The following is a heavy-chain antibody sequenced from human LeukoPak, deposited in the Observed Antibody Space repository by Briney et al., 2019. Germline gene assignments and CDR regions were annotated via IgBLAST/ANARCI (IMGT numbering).Heavy chain of an antibody. CDR1: GFTFSDYA. CDR3: AKAGYGGYSYGPLDY. Sequence: GGSLRLSCAASGFTFSDYAMSWVRQTPGKGLEWVSSISGSGGGTYYADSVKGRFTISRDNSKNTLYLQMNSLRAEDTAVYYCAKAGYGGYSYGPLDYWGQGTLVTVSS. J-gene: IGHJ4*02. D-gene: IGHD5-18*01. V-gene: IGHV3-23*01. CDR2: ISGSGGGT.